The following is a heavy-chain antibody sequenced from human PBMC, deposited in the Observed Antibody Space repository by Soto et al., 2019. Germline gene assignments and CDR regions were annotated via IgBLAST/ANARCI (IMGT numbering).Heavy chain of an antibody. Sequence: QITLKESGPTLVKPTQTLTLTCTFSGFSLTSGVVGVGWIRQPPGEALEWLALIYWNDEQYYNPSLRNRLTITRDTSKNKVVLTMTKMDPVDTATYYCAHRLPGPSGYDVWGQGTTVTVSS. CDR1: GFSLTSGVVG. CDR3: AHRLPGPSGYDV. V-gene: IGHV2-5*01. CDR2: IYWNDEQ. J-gene: IGHJ6*02. D-gene: IGHD6-13*01.